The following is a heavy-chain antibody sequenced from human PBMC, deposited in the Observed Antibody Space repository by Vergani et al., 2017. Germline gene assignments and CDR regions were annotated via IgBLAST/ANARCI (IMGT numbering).Heavy chain of an antibody. J-gene: IGHJ4*02. CDR1: GFTFSSYG. D-gene: IGHD3-3*01. CDR3: AKTILGVVTIPYFDY. Sequence: QVQLVESGGGVVQPGRSLRLSCAASGFTFSSYGMHWVRQAPGKGLEWVAVISYDGSKKYYADSVKGRFTISRDNSKNTLYLQMNSLRAEDTAVYYCAKTILGVVTIPYFDYWGQGTLVTVSS. CDR2: ISYDGSKK. V-gene: IGHV3-30*18.